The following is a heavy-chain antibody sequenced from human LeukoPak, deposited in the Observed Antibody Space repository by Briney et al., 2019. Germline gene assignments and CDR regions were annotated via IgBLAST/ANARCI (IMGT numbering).Heavy chain of an antibody. Sequence: SVKVSCKASGGTFSSYAISWVRQAPGQGLEWTGRIIPILGIANYAQKFQGRVTITADKSTSTAYMELSSLRSEDTAVYYCARGTAAVTGGYYYYYGMDVWGQGTTVTVSS. CDR2: IIPILGIA. D-gene: IGHD6-13*01. J-gene: IGHJ6*02. CDR1: GGTFSSYA. V-gene: IGHV1-69*04. CDR3: ARGTAAVTGGYYYYYGMDV.